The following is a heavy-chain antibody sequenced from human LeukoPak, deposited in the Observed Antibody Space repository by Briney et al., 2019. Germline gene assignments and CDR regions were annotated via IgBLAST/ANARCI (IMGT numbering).Heavy chain of an antibody. CDR1: GFTVSSNY. CDR3: ARDPLYGYFDY. J-gene: IGHJ4*02. V-gene: IGHV3-66*02. CDR2: IYSGGST. D-gene: IGHD4-17*01. Sequence: PGGSLRLSCAASGFTVSSNYMSWVRQAPGKGLEGGSVIYSGGSTYYADSVKGRFTISRDNSKNTLYLQMNSLRAEDTAVYYCARDPLYGYFDYWGQGTLVTVSS.